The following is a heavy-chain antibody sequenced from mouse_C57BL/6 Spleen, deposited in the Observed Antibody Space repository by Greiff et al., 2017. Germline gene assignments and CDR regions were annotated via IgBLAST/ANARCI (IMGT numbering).Heavy chain of an antibody. V-gene: IGHV5-17*01. D-gene: IGHD1-1*01. CDR3: ARYYGLNWYFDV. J-gene: IGHJ1*03. CDR2: ISSGSSTI. CDR1: GFTFSDYG. Sequence: EVHLVESGGGLVKPGGSLKLSCAASGFTFSDYGMHWVRQAPEKGLEWVAYISSGSSTIYYADTVKGRFTISRDNAKNTLFLQMTSLRSEDTAMYYCARYYGLNWYFDVWGTGTTVTVSS.